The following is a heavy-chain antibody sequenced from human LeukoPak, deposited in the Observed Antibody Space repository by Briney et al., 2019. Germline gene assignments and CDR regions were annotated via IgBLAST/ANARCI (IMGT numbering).Heavy chain of an antibody. CDR1: GYTFTIYD. V-gene: IGHV1-8*01. Sequence: ASVKVSFKSSGYTFTIYDINWVRQAPGQGLEWMGWMNPNSGNTGFAQKFQGRVTMTTSTSISTAYMELSSLRSEDTAVYYCARYSGSHMSVDYWGQGTLVTVSS. CDR3: ARYSGSHMSVDY. J-gene: IGHJ4*02. D-gene: IGHD3-10*01. CDR2: MNPNSGNT.